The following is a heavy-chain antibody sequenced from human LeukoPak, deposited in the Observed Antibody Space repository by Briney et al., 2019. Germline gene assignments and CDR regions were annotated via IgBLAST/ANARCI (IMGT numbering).Heavy chain of an antibody. CDR3: ARGNRAVGIDS. J-gene: IGHJ4*02. Sequence: GASVKVSCKASGYTFSTFTLNWVRQAPGQGLEWMGWINTNTGNPTYAQGFIGRFVFPLDTSVSTAYLQISSLKAEDTAVYYCARGNRAVGIDSWGQGALVTVSS. CDR2: INTNTGNP. D-gene: IGHD6-19*01. CDR1: GYTFSTFT. V-gene: IGHV7-4-1*02.